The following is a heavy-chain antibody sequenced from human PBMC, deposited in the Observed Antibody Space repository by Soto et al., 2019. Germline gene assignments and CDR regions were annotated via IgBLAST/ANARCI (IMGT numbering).Heavy chain of an antibody. CDR2: IRSKAYGGTT. Sequence: PGGSLRLSCTASGFTFGDYAMSWFRQAPGKGLEWVGFIRSKAYGGTTEYAASVKGRFTISRDDSKSIAYLQMDSLKTEDTAVNYCTSHSERDIVVVPAADPYYYYMDVWGKGTTVTVSS. CDR1: GFTFGDYA. D-gene: IGHD2-2*01. CDR3: TSHSERDIVVVPAADPYYYYMDV. V-gene: IGHV3-49*03. J-gene: IGHJ6*03.